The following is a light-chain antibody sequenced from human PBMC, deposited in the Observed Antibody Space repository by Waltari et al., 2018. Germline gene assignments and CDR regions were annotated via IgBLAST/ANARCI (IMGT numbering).Light chain of an antibody. V-gene: IGKV3-20*01. CDR3: QHYLRLPVT. Sequence: SCRASESVSRALAWYQQKPGQAPRLLVYGASTRATGIPDRFSGSGSGTDFSLTISRLEPDDFAVYYCQHYLRLPVTFGQGTTVEI. CDR1: ESVSRA. J-gene: IGKJ1*01. CDR2: GAS.